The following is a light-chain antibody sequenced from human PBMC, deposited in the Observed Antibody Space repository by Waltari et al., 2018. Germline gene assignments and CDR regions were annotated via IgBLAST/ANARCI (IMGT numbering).Light chain of an antibody. Sequence: STLRQPPSVSGAPGQSVTISCTGSSTNIGGLYDVNWYHQVPGTDPKLLIECTTTRPSEVPDRFTGSRSGTSASLTITGLQSADEGDYYCQCYDNSQSGPLCGGGTKVTVL. CDR2: CTT. J-gene: IGLJ3*02. CDR3: QCYDNSQSGPL. CDR1: STNIGGLYD. V-gene: IGLV1-40*01.